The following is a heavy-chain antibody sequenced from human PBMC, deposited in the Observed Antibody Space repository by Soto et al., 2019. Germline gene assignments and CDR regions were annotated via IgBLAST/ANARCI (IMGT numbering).Heavy chain of an antibody. D-gene: IGHD3-10*01. Sequence: QITLKESGPTLVKPTQTLTLTCTFSGFSLRTSGMGVGWIRQPPGKALEWLANIYWDDDKRYSPSLKSRLTITKDTSKNQVVLTLTNMDPVDTATYYCTHFYYGSGSHWGFGYWGQGTLATVSS. J-gene: IGHJ4*02. V-gene: IGHV2-5*02. CDR1: GFSLRTSGMG. CDR3: THFYYGSGSHWGFGY. CDR2: IYWDDDK.